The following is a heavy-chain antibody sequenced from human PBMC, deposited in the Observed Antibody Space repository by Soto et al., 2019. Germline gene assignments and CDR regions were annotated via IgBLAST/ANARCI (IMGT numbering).Heavy chain of an antibody. Sequence: GESLTLSCAVPGFTLSICALDWVRQAPGKVLEWVAVMLPNGNNQDYTDYMTARFTSSRKTTKSTLYLQMTNLSPVATAVYSGASGANFYYDTSRYWGQGTLVTVSS. CDR1: GFTLSICA. CDR2: MLPNGNNQ. J-gene: IGHJ4*02. D-gene: IGHD3-22*01. CDR3: ASGANFYYDTSRY. V-gene: IGHV3-30*10.